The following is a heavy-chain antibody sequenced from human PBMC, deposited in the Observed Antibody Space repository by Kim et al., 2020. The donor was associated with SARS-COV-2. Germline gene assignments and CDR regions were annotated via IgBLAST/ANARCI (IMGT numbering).Heavy chain of an antibody. CDR1: GFIFSTCG. V-gene: IGHV3-23*01. CDR2: LSGDGAVA. J-gene: IGHJ3*01. CDR3: AKSNYSGGGHYYDV. D-gene: IGHD3-16*01. Sequence: GGSLRLSCAASGFIFSTCGMSWVRQAPGKGLEWVTALSGDGAVASYADSVKGRFTTSRDNFKATLYLEMNSLAVEDTAVYFCAKSNYSGGGHYYDVWG.